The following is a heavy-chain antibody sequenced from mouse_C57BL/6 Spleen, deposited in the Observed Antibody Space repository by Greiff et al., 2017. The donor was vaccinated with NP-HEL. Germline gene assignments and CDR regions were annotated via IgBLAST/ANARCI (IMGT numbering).Heavy chain of an antibody. CDR3: ARPYGSRRGAMDY. V-gene: IGHV5-12*01. CDR2: ISNGGGST. CDR1: GFTFSDYY. Sequence: EVKLMESGGGLVQPGGSLKLSCAASGFTFSDYYMYWVRQTPEKRLEWVAYISNGGGSTYYPATVKGRFTISRDNAKNTLYLQMSRLKSEDTAMYYCARPYGSRRGAMDYWGQGTSVTVSS. J-gene: IGHJ4*01. D-gene: IGHD1-1*01.